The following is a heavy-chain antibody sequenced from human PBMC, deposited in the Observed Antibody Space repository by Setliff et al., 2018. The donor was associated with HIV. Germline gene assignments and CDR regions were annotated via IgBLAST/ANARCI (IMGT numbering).Heavy chain of an antibody. V-gene: IGHV5-51*01. CDR2: IYPGDSEN. CDR3: ARLLYSNSWNWENYFYYMDV. Sequence: GESLKISCQGSGFSFTSYWIAWVRQMPGKGLEWMGIIYPGDSENRYSPSFQGQVTISVDKSISTAYLQWSSLKASDTAMYYCARLLYSNSWNWENYFYYMDVWAKGTTVTV. J-gene: IGHJ6*03. CDR1: GFSFTSYW. D-gene: IGHD6-13*01.